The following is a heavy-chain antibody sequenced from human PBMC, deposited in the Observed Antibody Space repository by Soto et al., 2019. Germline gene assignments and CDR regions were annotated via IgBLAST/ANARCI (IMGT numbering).Heavy chain of an antibody. CDR2: INCYNGNK. J-gene: IGHJ4*02. CDR3: ARDVEFWHGYFDS. CDR1: GYTFTSYG. D-gene: IGHD3-3*01. Sequence: ASVKVSCKTSGYTFTSYGVSWVRQAPGQGLEWMGWINCYNGNKNCAQKFRGRITLTTETSTSAAYMELKTLRPDDTAVYYCARDVEFWHGYFDSWGQGTLVTVSS. V-gene: IGHV1-18*04.